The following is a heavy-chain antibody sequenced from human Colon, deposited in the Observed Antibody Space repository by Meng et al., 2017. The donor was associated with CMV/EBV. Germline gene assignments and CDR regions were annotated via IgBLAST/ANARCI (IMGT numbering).Heavy chain of an antibody. J-gene: IGHJ4*02. CDR2: IFHSETT. CDR1: GVSISSSNW. Sequence: CALSGVSISSSNWWSWVRQPPGKGLEWIEEIFHSETTNYNPSLKSRVTISLDKSKNQFSLKLMSVTAADTAVYYCARPGNSSGYGYWGQGTLVTVSS. V-gene: IGHV4-4*02. CDR3: ARPGNSSGYGY. D-gene: IGHD6-19*01.